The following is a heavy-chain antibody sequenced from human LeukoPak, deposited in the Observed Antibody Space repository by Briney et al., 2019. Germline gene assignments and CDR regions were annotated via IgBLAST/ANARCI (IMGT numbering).Heavy chain of an antibody. CDR2: ISSSSSYI. V-gene: IGHV3-21*04. Sequence: GGSLRLSCAASGFTFSSYSMNWVRQAPGKGLEWVSSISSSSSYIYYADSVKGRFTISRDNSKNTLYLQMNSLRAEDTAVYYCAKGSVDSYIAVVPAAMDYWGQGTLVTVSP. J-gene: IGHJ4*02. CDR1: GFTFSSYS. D-gene: IGHD2-2*01. CDR3: AKGSVDSYIAVVPAAMDY.